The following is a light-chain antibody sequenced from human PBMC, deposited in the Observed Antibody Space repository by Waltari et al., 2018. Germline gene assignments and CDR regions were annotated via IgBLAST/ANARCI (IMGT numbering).Light chain of an antibody. Sequence: SSELTQDPPVSVAMGQTVRITCQGDRLRSYYASGYQQRPGQAPILVIYDKNNRPPGVPDRFSGSSSHNTGSLTITGAQAEDEASYYCHSRDASGVAGSFGGGTKLTVL. CDR2: DKN. CDR3: HSRDASGVAGS. CDR1: RLRSYY. V-gene: IGLV3-19*01. J-gene: IGLJ2*01.